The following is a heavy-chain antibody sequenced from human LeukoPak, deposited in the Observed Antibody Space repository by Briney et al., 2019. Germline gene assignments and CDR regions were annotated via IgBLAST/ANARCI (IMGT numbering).Heavy chain of an antibody. Sequence: GGSLRLSCAASGFNFKYVWMSWVRQAPGKGLEWVANIKQDGSEKYYVDSVEGRFTISRDNAKNSLYLQMNSLRAEDTAVYYCARGGGRAYLSPPAWGQGTLVTVSS. CDR1: GFNFKYVW. J-gene: IGHJ4*02. CDR3: ARGGGRAYLSPPA. D-gene: IGHD3-10*01. V-gene: IGHV3-7*01. CDR2: IKQDGSEK.